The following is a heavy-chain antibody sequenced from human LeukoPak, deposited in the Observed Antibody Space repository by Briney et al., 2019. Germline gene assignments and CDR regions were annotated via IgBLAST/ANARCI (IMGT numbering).Heavy chain of an antibody. CDR3: ARLYSSSWYSHAPNWFGP. J-gene: IGHJ5*02. Sequence: SETLSLTCTVSGGSISSYYWSWIRQPPGKGLEWIGYIYYSGSTNYNPSLKSRVTISVDTSKNKFSLKLSSVTAADTAVYYCARLYSSSWYSHAPNWFGPGGQGTRVTVSS. CDR2: IYYSGST. CDR1: GGSISSYY. V-gene: IGHV4-59*01. D-gene: IGHD6-13*01.